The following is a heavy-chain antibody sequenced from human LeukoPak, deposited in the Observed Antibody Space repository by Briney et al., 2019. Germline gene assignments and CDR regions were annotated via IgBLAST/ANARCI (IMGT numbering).Heavy chain of an antibody. J-gene: IGHJ4*02. D-gene: IGHD6-13*01. CDR2: ISYDGSNK. Sequence: PGRSLRLSCAASGFTFSSYAMHWVRQAPGKGLEWVAVISYDGSNKYYADSVKGRFTISRDNSKNTLYLQMDTLRPEDTAVYYCAKDSGSWRHFDYWGQGTLVTVSS. CDR3: AKDSGSWRHFDY. V-gene: IGHV3-30-3*01. CDR1: GFTFSSYA.